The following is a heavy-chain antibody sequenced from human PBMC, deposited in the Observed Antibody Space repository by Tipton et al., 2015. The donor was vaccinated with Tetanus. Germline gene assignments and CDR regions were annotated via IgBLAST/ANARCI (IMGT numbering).Heavy chain of an antibody. CDR1: GASINSGGYY. D-gene: IGHD3-16*01. Sequence: TLSLTCTVSGASINSGGYYWTWIRQRPGKGLEWIGYRYYTGSTHYTPYLRSRVTISFDTSQNQFSLNLTSVTAADTAVYYCARLYGSTWSDYGAFDIWGRGTLVTVSS. CDR2: RYYTGST. CDR3: ARLYGSTWSDYGAFDI. V-gene: IGHV4-31*03. J-gene: IGHJ3*02.